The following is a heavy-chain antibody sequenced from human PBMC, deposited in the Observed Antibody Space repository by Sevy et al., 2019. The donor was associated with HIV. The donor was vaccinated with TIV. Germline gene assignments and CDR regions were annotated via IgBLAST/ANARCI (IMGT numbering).Heavy chain of an antibody. J-gene: IGHJ4*02. Sequence: GGSLRLSCTASGFTFGDYAMSWVRQAPGKGLEWVGFIRSKAYGGTTEYAASVKGRITISRDDSKSIAYLQMNSLKTEDTAVYYCTRDIDSCSGGSCYPTYDYWGQGTLVTVSS. CDR1: GFTFGDYA. CDR3: TRDIDSCSGGSCYPTYDY. D-gene: IGHD2-15*01. CDR2: IRSKAYGGTT. V-gene: IGHV3-49*04.